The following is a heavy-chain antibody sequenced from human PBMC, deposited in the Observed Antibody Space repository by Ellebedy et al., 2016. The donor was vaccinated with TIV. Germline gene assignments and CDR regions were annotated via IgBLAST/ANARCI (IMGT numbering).Heavy chain of an antibody. Sequence: GESLKISCAASGFTFSTYWVTWVRQAPGKGLEWVANIKQDGGEKYYVDSVKGRFTISRDNAKNSLYLQMNSLRAEDTAVYYCARQQLELDYWGQGTLVTVSS. CDR1: GFTFSTYW. D-gene: IGHD1-1*01. CDR2: IKQDGGEK. V-gene: IGHV3-7*01. CDR3: ARQQLELDY. J-gene: IGHJ4*02.